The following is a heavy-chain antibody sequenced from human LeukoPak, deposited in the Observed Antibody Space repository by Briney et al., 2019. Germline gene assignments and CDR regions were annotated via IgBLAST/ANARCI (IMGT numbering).Heavy chain of an antibody. J-gene: IGHJ4*02. V-gene: IGHV3-30*18. D-gene: IGHD2-15*01. CDR1: GFTFSSYG. CDR2: ISNDGSNK. Sequence: GRSLRLSCAASGFTFSSYGMHWVRQAPGKGLEWVAVISNDGSNKYYADSVKGRFTISRDNSKNTLYLQMSSLRAEDTAVYYCAKEGTRWWTPFDYWGQGTLVTVSS. CDR3: AKEGTRWWTPFDY.